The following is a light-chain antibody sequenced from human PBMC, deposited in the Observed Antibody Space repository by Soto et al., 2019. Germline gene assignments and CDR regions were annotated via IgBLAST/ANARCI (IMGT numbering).Light chain of an antibody. Sequence: QSALTQPASVSGSPGQSITISCTGTSSDVGSYKFVSWYQQHPGKDPKLMIYDGSERPSGVSNRFSGSKSGNTASLTISGLQAEDEADYYCCSYAGSSTSVVFGGGTKLTVL. V-gene: IGLV2-23*01. CDR2: DGS. CDR3: CSYAGSSTSVV. CDR1: SSDVGSYKF. J-gene: IGLJ3*02.